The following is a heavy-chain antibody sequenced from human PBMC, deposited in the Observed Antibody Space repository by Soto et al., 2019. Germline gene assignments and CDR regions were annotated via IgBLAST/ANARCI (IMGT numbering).Heavy chain of an antibody. Sequence: GSGPTLVNPTQTLTLTCTFSGFSLSTSGMCVSWIRQPPGKALEWLARIDWDDDKYYSTSLKTRLTISKDTSKNQVVLTMTNMDPVDTATYYCARIRLGYSSGWYDFDYWGQGTLVTVSS. D-gene: IGHD6-19*01. J-gene: IGHJ4*02. CDR1: GFSLSTSGMC. CDR3: ARIRLGYSSGWYDFDY. CDR2: IDWDDDK. V-gene: IGHV2-70*11.